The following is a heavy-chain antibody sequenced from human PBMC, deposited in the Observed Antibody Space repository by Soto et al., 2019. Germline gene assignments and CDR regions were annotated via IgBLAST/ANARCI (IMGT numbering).Heavy chain of an antibody. J-gene: IGHJ6*02. Sequence: SETLSLTCTVSGGSISSYYWSWIRQPPGKGLEWIGYIYYSGSTNYNPSLKSRVTISVDTSKNQFSLKLSSVTAADTAVYYCARAQYYYDSSGYYLGYYYYGMDVWGQGTTVTVSS. V-gene: IGHV4-59*01. CDR3: ARAQYYYDSSGYYLGYYYYGMDV. CDR1: GGSISSYY. CDR2: IYYSGST. D-gene: IGHD3-22*01.